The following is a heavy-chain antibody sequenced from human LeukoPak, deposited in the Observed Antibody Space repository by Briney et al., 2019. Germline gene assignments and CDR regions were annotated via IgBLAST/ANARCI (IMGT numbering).Heavy chain of an antibody. CDR3: ARQYDFWSGLIDY. Sequence: SGTLSLTCTVSGGSISSSSYYWGWSRQPPGKGREWIGSIYQSGSTYYNPSPTSRVTISVDTSKNQFSLPLSSVPAADTAVYYCARQYDFWSGLIDYWGQGTLVTVSS. J-gene: IGHJ4*02. V-gene: IGHV4-39*01. D-gene: IGHD3-3*01. CDR2: IYQSGST. CDR1: GGSISSSSYY.